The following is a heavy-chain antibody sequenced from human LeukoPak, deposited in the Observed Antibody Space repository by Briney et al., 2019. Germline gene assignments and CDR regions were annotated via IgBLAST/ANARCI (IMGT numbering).Heavy chain of an antibody. V-gene: IGHV4-30-2*01. CDR3: ARARESMATAGSYFDY. D-gene: IGHD6-13*01. J-gene: IGHJ4*02. CDR2: IYHTGNT. Sequence: PSQTLSLTCAVSGGSISSDDYSWSWLRQPPGTGLEWIGYIYHTGNTNYNPSLKSRVTIAVARSKNQFCLRLSSVTAADTAVYYCARARESMATAGSYFDYWGQGTLVTVSS. CDR1: GGSISSDDYS.